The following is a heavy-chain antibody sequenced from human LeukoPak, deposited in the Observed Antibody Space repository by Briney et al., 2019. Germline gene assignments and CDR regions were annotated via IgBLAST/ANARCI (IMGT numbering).Heavy chain of an antibody. CDR2: INPNSGGT. Sequence: GASVKVSCKASGYTFTAYYMHWVRQAPGQGLEWMGWINPNSGGTNYAQKFQGRVTMTRDTSISTAYMELSRLRSDDTAVYYCARDLNSSGWWSANWFDPWGQGTLVTVSS. J-gene: IGHJ5*02. V-gene: IGHV1-2*02. CDR3: ARDLNSSGWWSANWFDP. D-gene: IGHD6-19*01. CDR1: GYTFTAYY.